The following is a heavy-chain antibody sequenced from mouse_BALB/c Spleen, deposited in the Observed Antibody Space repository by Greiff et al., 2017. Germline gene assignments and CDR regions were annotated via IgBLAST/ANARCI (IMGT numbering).Heavy chain of an antibody. Sequence: VQLQQSGAELVKPGASVKLSCKASGYTFTSYYMYWVKQRPGQGLEWIGGINPSNGGTNFNEKFKSKATLTVDKSSSTAYMQLSSLTSEDSAVYYCARGGYGSLYYFDYWGQGTTLTVSA. J-gene: IGHJ2*01. CDR3: ARGGYGSLYYFDY. D-gene: IGHD1-1*01. CDR2: INPSNGGT. CDR1: GYTFTSYY. V-gene: IGHV1S81*02.